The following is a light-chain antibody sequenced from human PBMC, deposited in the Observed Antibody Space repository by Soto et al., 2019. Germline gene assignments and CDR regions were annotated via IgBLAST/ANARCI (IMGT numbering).Light chain of an antibody. J-gene: IGKJ5*01. Sequence: EIVLTQSPVTLSLSAGERATLSCRASQSVSSSYLAWYQQKLGQAPRLLIYGASSRASGIPDRFSGSGSGTDFTLTIGRLEPEDFAVYYCQQYGRSPHAFGQGTRLEIK. CDR3: QQYGRSPHA. CDR1: QSVSSSY. V-gene: IGKV3-20*01. CDR2: GAS.